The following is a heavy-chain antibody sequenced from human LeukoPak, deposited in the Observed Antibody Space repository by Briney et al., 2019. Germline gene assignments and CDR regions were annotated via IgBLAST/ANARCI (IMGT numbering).Heavy chain of an antibody. V-gene: IGHV1-2*02. J-gene: IGHJ6*04. D-gene: IGHD3-3*01. CDR1: GYTFTGYY. CDR3: ARSPPSYDDFRQDV. CDR2: INPNSGGT. Sequence: ASVKVSCKTSGYTFTGYYMHWVRQAPGQGLEWMGWINPNSGGTNYARKFQGRVTMTRDTSISTAYMELSRLRSDDTAVYYCARSPPSYDDFRQDVWGKGTTVTVSS.